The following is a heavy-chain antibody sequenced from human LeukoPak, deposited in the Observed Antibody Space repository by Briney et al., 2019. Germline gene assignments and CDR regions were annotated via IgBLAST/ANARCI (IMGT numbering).Heavy chain of an antibody. D-gene: IGHD3-22*01. J-gene: IGHJ4*02. V-gene: IGHV3-48*03. Sequence: GGSLRLSCAASGFTFTTYEMNWVRQAPGKGLEWVSYIRSSGNTMYYADSVKGRFTISRDNAKISLYLQLNSLRAEDTAVYYCARGALRSGSYVYYFDYWGQGTLVTVSS. CDR2: IRSSGNTM. CDR1: GFTFTTYE. CDR3: ARGALRSGSYVYYFDY.